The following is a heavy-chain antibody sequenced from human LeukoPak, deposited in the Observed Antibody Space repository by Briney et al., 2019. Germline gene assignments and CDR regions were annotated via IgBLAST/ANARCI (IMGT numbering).Heavy chain of an antibody. CDR2: VDPEDGET. CDR3: ARGPSGWSKIYYFDY. V-gene: IGHV1-69-2*01. D-gene: IGHD6-19*01. J-gene: IGHJ4*02. Sequence: ASVKVTCKVSGYTFTDYYMHWVQQAPGKGLEWMGLVDPEDGETIYAEKFQGRVTITADTSTDTAYMELSSLRSEDTAVYYCARGPSGWSKIYYFDYWGQGTLVTVSS. CDR1: GYTFTDYY.